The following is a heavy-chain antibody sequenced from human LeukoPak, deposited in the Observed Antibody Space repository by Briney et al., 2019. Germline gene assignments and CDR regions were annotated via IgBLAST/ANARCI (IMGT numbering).Heavy chain of an antibody. CDR3: AKDFRQLWSYFDY. J-gene: IGHJ4*02. V-gene: IGHV3-30*18. CDR2: ISYDGSNK. D-gene: IGHD5-18*01. Sequence: GGSLRLSCAASGFTFSSYGMHWVRQAPGKGLEWVAVISYDGSNKYYADSVEGRFTISRDNSKNTLYLQMNSLRAEDTAVYYCAKDFRQLWSYFDYWGQGTLVTVSS. CDR1: GFTFSSYG.